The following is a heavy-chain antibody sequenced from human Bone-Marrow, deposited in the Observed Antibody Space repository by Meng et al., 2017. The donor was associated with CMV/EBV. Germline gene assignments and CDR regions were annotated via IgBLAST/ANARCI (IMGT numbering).Heavy chain of an antibody. V-gene: IGHV3-21*01. Sequence: GGSLRLSCAASGFTLISYTMNWVRQAPGKGLEWVSSITYSGDDIYYADSVKGRFTISRDHAKNSLYLQMNNLRADDTAVYYCASPDLFENYGKDAWGQGTRVTVSS. J-gene: IGHJ6*02. CDR1: GFTLISYT. CDR2: ITYSGDDI. CDR3: ASPDLFENYGKDA. D-gene: IGHD2-21*01.